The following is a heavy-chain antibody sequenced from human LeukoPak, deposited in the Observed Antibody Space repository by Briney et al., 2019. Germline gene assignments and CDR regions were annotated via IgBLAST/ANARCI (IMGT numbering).Heavy chain of an antibody. CDR2: ISSSSSYI. V-gene: IGHV3-21*01. J-gene: IGHJ4*02. Sequence: GGSLRLSCAASGFTFSSYSMNWVRQAPGKGLEWVSSISSSSSYIYYADSVKGRFTISRDNAKNSLYLQMNSLRAEDTAVYYCARDRVVDTAMVPFDYWGQGPLVTVSS. CDR1: GFTFSSYS. CDR3: ARDRVVDTAMVPFDY. D-gene: IGHD5-18*01.